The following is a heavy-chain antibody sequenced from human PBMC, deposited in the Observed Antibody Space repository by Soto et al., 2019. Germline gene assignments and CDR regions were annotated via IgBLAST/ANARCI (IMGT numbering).Heavy chain of an antibody. CDR3: ARGRREFDP. V-gene: IGHV4-4*07. CDR1: GGSISSYY. J-gene: IGHJ5*02. Sequence: QVQLQESGPGLVKPSETLSLTCTVSGGSISSYYWSWIRQPAGKGLEWIGRIYTSGSTNYNPSLKSRVTMSVDTSKNKSSRKRSSVPAADPAGYYCARGRREFDPWAREPWSPSPQ. CDR2: IYTSGST.